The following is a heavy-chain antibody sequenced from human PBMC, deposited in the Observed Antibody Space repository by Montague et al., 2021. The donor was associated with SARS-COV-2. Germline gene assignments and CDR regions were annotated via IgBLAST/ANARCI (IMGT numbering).Heavy chain of an antibody. CDR2: IYYSGST. CDR1: GGSISSSSYY. V-gene: IGHV4-39*01. CDR3: ARQGDQLLLEYWFDP. Sequence: SETLSLTCTVSGGSISSSSYYWGWIRQPPGKGLEWIGSIYYSGSTYYNPSLKSRVTISVDTSKNQISLKLSSVTAADTAVYYCARQGDQLLLEYWFDPWGQGTLVTVSS. J-gene: IGHJ5*02. D-gene: IGHD2-2*01.